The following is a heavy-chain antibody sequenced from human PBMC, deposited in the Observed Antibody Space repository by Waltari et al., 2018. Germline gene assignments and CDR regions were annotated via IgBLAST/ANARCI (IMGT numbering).Heavy chain of an antibody. J-gene: IGHJ4*02. D-gene: IGHD5-12*01. Sequence: EVELVQSGAEVKKPGATVKISCKTSGYTFSDYYIHWIQQAPGKGLEWMGRIDPEDGLPLYAEKFQGRVTISADTSTHTAYMELSSLRSEDTALYYCARDVDQYYFEYWGQGTLVTVSS. CDR3: ARDVDQYYFEY. CDR1: GYTFSDYY. CDR2: IDPEDGLP. V-gene: IGHV1-69-2*01.